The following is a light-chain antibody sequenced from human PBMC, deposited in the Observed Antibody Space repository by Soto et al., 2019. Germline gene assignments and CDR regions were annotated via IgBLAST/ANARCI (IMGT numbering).Light chain of an antibody. V-gene: IGLV2-14*01. Sequence: QSALTQPASVSGSPGQSITISCTGTSSDVGAYNYVSWYQQHPGKAPKLMIYEVSYRPSGVPDRFSGSKSGTSASLAITGLQAEDEADYYCQSYDSSLSASVFGGGTKVTVL. CDR3: QSYDSSLSASV. CDR1: SSDVGAYNY. J-gene: IGLJ3*02. CDR2: EVS.